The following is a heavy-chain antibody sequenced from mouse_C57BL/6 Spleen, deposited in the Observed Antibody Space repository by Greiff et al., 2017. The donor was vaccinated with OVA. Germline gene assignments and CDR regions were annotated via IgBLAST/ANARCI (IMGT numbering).Heavy chain of an antibody. D-gene: IGHD2-1*01. J-gene: IGHJ1*03. CDR2: IDPSDSET. Sequence: QVQLQQPGDELVRPGSSVKLSCKASGYTFTSYWMHWVKQRPIQGLEWIGNIDPSDSETHYNQKFKDKATLTVDKSSSTAYMQLSSLTSEDSAVYYCARKGNYVRYFDVWGTGTTVTVSS. CDR1: GYTFTSYW. V-gene: IGHV1-52*01. CDR3: ARKGNYVRYFDV.